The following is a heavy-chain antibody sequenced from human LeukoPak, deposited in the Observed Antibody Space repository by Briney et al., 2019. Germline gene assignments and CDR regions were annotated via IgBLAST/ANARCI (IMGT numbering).Heavy chain of an antibody. CDR3: TTGLRPRKSLDV. CDR1: GFTFSNAC. D-gene: IGHD4-17*01. J-gene: IGHJ6*02. Sequence: NPGGSLRLSCAASGFTFSNACMSWVRQAPGKGLEWVGHIKTNPDGGTTDYAAPVKGRFTISRDDSNNTLYLQMNSLKIEDTAVYYCTTGLRPRKSLDVGGQGTSVTVSS. V-gene: IGHV3-15*01. CDR2: IKTNPDGGTT.